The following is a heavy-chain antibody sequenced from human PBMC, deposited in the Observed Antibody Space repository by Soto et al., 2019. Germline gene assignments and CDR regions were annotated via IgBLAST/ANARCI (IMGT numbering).Heavy chain of an antibody. J-gene: IGHJ3*02. CDR1: GFTFTTYN. V-gene: IGHV3-48*01. Sequence: EEQLVESGGDLVQPGGSLRLSCVASGFTFTTYNMNWVRQAPGKGLEWISFISSSGSTIYYAISVEGRFTISRDNGKNSLYLQMNGLRAEDTAVYFCARSPSGANEIWGQGTMVTVSS. D-gene: IGHD2-15*01. CDR2: ISSSGSTI. CDR3: ARSPSGANEI.